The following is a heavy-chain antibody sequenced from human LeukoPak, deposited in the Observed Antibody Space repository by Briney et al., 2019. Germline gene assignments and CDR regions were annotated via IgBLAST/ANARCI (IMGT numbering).Heavy chain of an antibody. CDR1: GFTFSSYE. D-gene: IGHD3-3*01. V-gene: IGHV3-48*03. CDR2: ISSSGSTI. Sequence: GGSLRLSCAASGFTFSSYEMNWVRQAPGKGLEWVSYISSSGSTIYYVDSVKGRFTISRDNAKNSLYLQMNSLRAEDTAVYYCARDSLDFWSGYYFDYWGQGTLVTVSS. CDR3: ARDSLDFWSGYYFDY. J-gene: IGHJ4*02.